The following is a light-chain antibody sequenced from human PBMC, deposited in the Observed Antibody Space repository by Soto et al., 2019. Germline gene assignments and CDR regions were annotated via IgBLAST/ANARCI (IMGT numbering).Light chain of an antibody. CDR3: QQYQNWPPLT. CDR1: QSVNIH. J-gene: IGKJ4*01. Sequence: LMTQSPATLSVSPGERVTLSCRASQSVNIHLAWYQQKPGQAPRVLIYGASSRASGIPDRFSGSGSGTDFTLTISRLEHDDSAFYYCQQYQNWPPLTVVGGPRVAIK. CDR2: GAS. V-gene: IGKV3D-15*01.